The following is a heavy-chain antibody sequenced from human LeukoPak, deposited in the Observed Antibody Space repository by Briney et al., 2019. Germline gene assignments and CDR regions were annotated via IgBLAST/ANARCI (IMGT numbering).Heavy chain of an antibody. CDR2: INHSGST. J-gene: IGHJ2*01. CDR3: ARRTTGGYSWYFDL. D-gene: IGHD2-8*02. CDR1: GGSFSGYF. Sequence: PSETLSLTCAVYGGSFSGYFYTWIRQPPGKGLEWIGEINHSGSTNYNPSLKSRVTISVDTSKNQFSLKLTSVTAADTAVYFCARRTTGGYSWYFDLWGRGTLVAVSS. V-gene: IGHV4-34*01.